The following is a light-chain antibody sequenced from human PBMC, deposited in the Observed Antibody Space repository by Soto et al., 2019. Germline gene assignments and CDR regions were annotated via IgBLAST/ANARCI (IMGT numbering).Light chain of an antibody. CDR3: QQSFDTLSFT. J-gene: IGKJ4*01. CDR2: GAS. Sequence: DIQMTQSPSPLSASVGDRVTITCRASQSISTYLNWYQQKPGKAPKLLIYGASSLQSGVPSRFSGSGSGTDFTLTISSLQPEDFGTYYCQQSFDTLSFTFGGGTKVEMK. V-gene: IGKV1-39*01. CDR1: QSISTY.